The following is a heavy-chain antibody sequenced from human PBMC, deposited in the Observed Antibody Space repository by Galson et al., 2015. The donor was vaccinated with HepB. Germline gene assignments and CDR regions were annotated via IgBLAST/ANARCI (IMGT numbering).Heavy chain of an antibody. Sequence: SVKVSCKVIGDSLNAVAIHWVRQTPTKGLEWVGGYDPEEGETVYAEEFQGRVTMTEDTTTDTAYIELSSLRSEDTALFYCATDTDDGSYSFGMDDWGQGTTVTVSS. CDR2: YDPEEGET. CDR1: GDSLNAVA. CDR3: ATDTDDGSYSFGMDD. J-gene: IGHJ6*02. D-gene: IGHD5-24*01. V-gene: IGHV1-24*01.